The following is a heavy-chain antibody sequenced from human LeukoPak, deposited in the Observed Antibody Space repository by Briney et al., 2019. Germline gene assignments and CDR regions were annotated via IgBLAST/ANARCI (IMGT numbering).Heavy chain of an antibody. CDR3: ARGYCSGGNCYYFDY. V-gene: IGHV4-4*07. J-gene: IGHJ4*02. Sequence: PSETLSLTCTVSGGSISTYYWSWIRQPAGKGLEWIGRIYTSGSTNYNPSLKSRVTMSVDTSKDQFSLKLSSVTAADTAVYYCARGYCSGGNCYYFDYWGQGILVTVSS. CDR2: IYTSGST. D-gene: IGHD2-15*01. CDR1: GGSISTYY.